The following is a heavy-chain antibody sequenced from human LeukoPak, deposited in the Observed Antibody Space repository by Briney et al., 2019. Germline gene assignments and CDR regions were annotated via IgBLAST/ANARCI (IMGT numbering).Heavy chain of an antibody. CDR1: GFTFSSYG. CDR2: IRYDGSNK. J-gene: IGHJ4*02. Sequence: GGSLRLSCAASGFTFSSYGMHWVRQAPGKGLEWVAFIRYDGSNKYYADSVKGRFTISRDNSRNTLYLQMNSLRPEDTAVYYYAKAIWVAATSSWFCLDYWGQGTLVTASS. D-gene: IGHD3-10*01. CDR3: AKAIWVAATSSWFCLDY. V-gene: IGHV3-30*02.